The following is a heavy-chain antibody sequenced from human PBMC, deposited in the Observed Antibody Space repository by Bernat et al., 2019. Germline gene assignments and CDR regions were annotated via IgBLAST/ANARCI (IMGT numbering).Heavy chain of an antibody. CDR1: GFTFSSYA. CDR3: ARGGELREFDY. Sequence: EVQLLESGGGLVQPGGSLRLSCAASGFTFSSYAMSWVRQAPGKGLEWVSTISGSGASTYYADSVKGRFTISRDNSKNTLYLQMNSLRAEDTAVYYCARGGELREFDYWGQGTLVTVSS. D-gene: IGHD1-26*01. V-gene: IGHV3-23*01. CDR2: ISGSGAST. J-gene: IGHJ4*02.